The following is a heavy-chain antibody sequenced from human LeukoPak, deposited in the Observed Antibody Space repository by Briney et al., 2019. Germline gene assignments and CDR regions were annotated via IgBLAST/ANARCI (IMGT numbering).Heavy chain of an antibody. D-gene: IGHD6-6*01. CDR1: GFIFSRYG. CDR3: AKRIQYSSSSAYFDY. V-gene: IGHV3-23*01. J-gene: IGHJ4*02. Sequence: GGSLRLSCAASGFIFSRYGMNWVRQAPGKGLEWVSAISDTGGNKYYADSVKGRFTISRDNPRNTLYLQVNSLRAEDTAIYYCAKRIQYSSSSAYFDYWGQGTLVTVSS. CDR2: ISDTGGNK.